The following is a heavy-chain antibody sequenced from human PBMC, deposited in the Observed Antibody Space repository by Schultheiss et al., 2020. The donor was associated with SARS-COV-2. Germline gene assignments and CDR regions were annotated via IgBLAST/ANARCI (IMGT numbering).Heavy chain of an antibody. CDR3: ASGVLGLGRSYYFDY. CDR1: GDSIRSHS. V-gene: IGHV4-59*11. Sequence: SETLSLTCTVSGDSIRSHSWSWIRQPPGKGLEWIAYIYYSGSTNYNPSLKSRVTISVDTSKNQFSLKLSSVTAADTAVYYCASGVLGLGRSYYFDYWGQGTLVTVSS. CDR2: IYYSGST. J-gene: IGHJ4*02. D-gene: IGHD4/OR15-4a*01.